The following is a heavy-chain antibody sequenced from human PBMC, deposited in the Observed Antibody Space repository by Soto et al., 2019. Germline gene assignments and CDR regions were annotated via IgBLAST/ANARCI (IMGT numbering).Heavy chain of an antibody. CDR2: TYYRSKWYN. V-gene: IGHV6-1*01. Sequence: SQTLSLTCXISGDSVSSNSAAWNWIRQSPSRGLEWLGRTYYRSKWYNDYAVSVKSRITINPDTSKNQFSLQLNSVTPEDTAVYYCARGGYSGYEVYYYYGMDVWGQGTTVTVSS. J-gene: IGHJ6*02. D-gene: IGHD5-12*01. CDR1: GDSVSSNSAA. CDR3: ARGGYSGYEVYYYYGMDV.